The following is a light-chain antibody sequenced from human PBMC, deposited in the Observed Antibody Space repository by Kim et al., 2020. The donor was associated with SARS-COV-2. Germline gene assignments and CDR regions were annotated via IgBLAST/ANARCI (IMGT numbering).Light chain of an antibody. J-gene: IGKJ1*01. CDR3: QQYYHLWT. CDR2: GAS. Sequence: EITMTQSPVTLSVSPGERATLSCRTSQSVSSRLAWYQQKPGQSPRLLIYGASTRVTGVPARFSGSGSGTEFSLTISSLQSEDFAVYYCQQYYHLWTFGQGTKVDIK. V-gene: IGKV3-15*01. CDR1: QSVSSR.